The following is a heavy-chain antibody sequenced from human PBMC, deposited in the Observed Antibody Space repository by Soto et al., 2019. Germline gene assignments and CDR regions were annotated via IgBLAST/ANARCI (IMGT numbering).Heavy chain of an antibody. CDR2: IIPILGIA. CDR1: GGTFSSYT. CDR3: ARAPSYYYDSSGYHHLPTGSWFDP. V-gene: IGHV1-69*02. D-gene: IGHD3-22*01. J-gene: IGHJ5*02. Sequence: QVQLVQSGAEVKKPGSSVKVSCKASGGTFSSYTISWVRQAPGQGLEWMGRIIPILGIANYAQKFQGRVTIISDKSTSTAYVELSSLRSEDTAVYYCARAPSYYYDSSGYHHLPTGSWFDPWGQGTLVTVSS.